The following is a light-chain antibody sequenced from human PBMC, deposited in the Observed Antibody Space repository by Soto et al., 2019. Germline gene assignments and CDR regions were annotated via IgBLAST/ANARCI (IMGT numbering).Light chain of an antibody. Sequence: ENVLTQSPGTLSLSPGDTATLSCRASQTIFNSHLAWYQQKPGQAPRLLIYGASSRATGIPDRFSGGGSGTDFTLTITRLEPEDCAVYYCQQYGSSYTFGQGTKLEMK. V-gene: IGKV3-20*01. CDR1: QTIFNSH. J-gene: IGKJ2*01. CDR2: GAS. CDR3: QQYGSSYT.